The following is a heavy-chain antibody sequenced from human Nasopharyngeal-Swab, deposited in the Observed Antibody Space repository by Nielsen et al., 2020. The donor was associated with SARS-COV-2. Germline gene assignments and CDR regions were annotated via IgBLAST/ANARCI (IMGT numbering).Heavy chain of an antibody. CDR2: ISSSGSMI. V-gene: IGHV3-11*04. J-gene: IGHJ5*02. Sequence: GESLKISCAASGFTFSDYYPSWIRQAPGKGLEWVSYISSSGSMIYYADSVKGRFTISRDNAKNSLYLQMNSLRAEDTAVYYCARGLTIFDWFDPWGQGTLVSVSS. D-gene: IGHD3-3*01. CDR3: ARGLTIFDWFDP. CDR1: GFTFSDYY.